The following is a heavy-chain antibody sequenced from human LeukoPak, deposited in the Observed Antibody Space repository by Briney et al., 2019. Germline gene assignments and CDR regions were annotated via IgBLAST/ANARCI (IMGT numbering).Heavy chain of an antibody. D-gene: IGHD3-22*01. CDR3: ARRLGSGYYYYYYYYMDV. Sequence: PSETLSLTCAVYGGSFSGYYWSWIRQPPGKGLEWIGEINHSGSTNYNPSLKSRVTISVDTSKNQFSLKLSSVTAADTAVYYCARRLGSGYYYYYYYYMDVWGKGTTVTISS. V-gene: IGHV4-34*01. CDR1: GGSFSGYY. CDR2: INHSGST. J-gene: IGHJ6*03.